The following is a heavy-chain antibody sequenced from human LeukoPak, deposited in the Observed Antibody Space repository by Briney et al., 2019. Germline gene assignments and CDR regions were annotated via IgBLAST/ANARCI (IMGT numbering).Heavy chain of an antibody. D-gene: IGHD1-1*01. Sequence: PSETLSLTCTFSGGSISSYYWSWIRQPPGKGLEWIGYIYYSGSTNYNPSLKSRVTISVDTSKNQFSLKLSSVTAADTAVYYCARDSVSGSIDYWGQGTLVTVSS. J-gene: IGHJ4*02. CDR3: ARDSVSGSIDY. V-gene: IGHV4-59*01. CDR2: IYYSGST. CDR1: GGSISSYY.